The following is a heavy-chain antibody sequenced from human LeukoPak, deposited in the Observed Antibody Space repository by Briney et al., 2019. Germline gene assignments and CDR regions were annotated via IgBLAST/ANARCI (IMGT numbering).Heavy chain of an antibody. J-gene: IGHJ3*02. D-gene: IGHD3-10*01. CDR3: ARNLWFGESSDAFDM. CDR2: INPKSGGT. V-gene: IGHV1-2*02. Sequence: ASVKVSCKASGDTFTSYGISWVRQAPGQGLEWMGWINPKSGGTNYAQKFQGRVTMTRDTSISTAYMDMSSLRSDDTAVYYCARNLWFGESSDAFDMWGQGTMVTVSS. CDR1: GDTFTSYG.